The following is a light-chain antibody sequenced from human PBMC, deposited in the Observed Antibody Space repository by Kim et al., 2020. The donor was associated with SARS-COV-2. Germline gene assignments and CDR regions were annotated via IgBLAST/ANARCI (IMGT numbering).Light chain of an antibody. Sequence: QRVTISCSGGSSNIGSNAVSWYQQLPGTAPKLLIYRNDQRPSGVPDRFSGSKSGTSASLAISGLQSEDEADYYCAAWDDSLNGYVFGTGTRVTVL. CDR1: SSNIGSNA. CDR2: RND. J-gene: IGLJ1*01. CDR3: AAWDDSLNGYV. V-gene: IGLV1-44*01.